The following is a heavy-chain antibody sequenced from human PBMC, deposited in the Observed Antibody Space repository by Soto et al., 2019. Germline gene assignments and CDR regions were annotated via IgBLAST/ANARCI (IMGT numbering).Heavy chain of an antibody. CDR3: ARGLYDMVWGVTHLDY. J-gene: IGHJ4*02. CDR2: INHSGST. V-gene: IGHV4-34*01. Sequence: SETLSLTCAVYGGSFSGYYWSWIRQPPGKGLEWIGEINHSGSTNYNPSLKSRVTISVDTSKNQFSLKMSSVTAADTAVYYCARGLYDMVWGVTHLDYWGQGTLVTVSS. D-gene: IGHD3-10*01. CDR1: GGSFSGYY.